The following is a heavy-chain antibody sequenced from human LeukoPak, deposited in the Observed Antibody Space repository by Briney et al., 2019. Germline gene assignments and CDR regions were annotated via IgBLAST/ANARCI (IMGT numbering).Heavy chain of an antibody. CDR1: GGSISSYY. J-gene: IGHJ4*02. D-gene: IGHD6-19*01. CDR2: IYYSGST. Sequence: SETLSLTCTVSGGSISSYYWSWIRQPPGKGLEWIGYIYYSGSTNFNPSLKSRVTISVDTSKNQFSLKLSSVTAADTAIYYCARDGRAGSLFAYWGQGTLVTVSS. CDR3: ARDGRAGSLFAY. V-gene: IGHV4-59*01.